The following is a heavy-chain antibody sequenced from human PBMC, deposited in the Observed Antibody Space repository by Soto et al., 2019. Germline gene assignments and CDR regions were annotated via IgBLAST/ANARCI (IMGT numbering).Heavy chain of an antibody. CDR1: DGPISRSSYK. Sequence: SVTRSLTCTLSDGPISRSSYKSGWIRQPPGKGLEWIVSIYYSGSTYYHPSLKSRVTISVDTSKNQFSLKLSSVTAADTAVYYCARHDYGGGNYWGQGTLVTVS. CDR3: ARHDYGGGNY. CDR2: IYYSGST. J-gene: IGHJ4*02. D-gene: IGHD4-17*01. V-gene: IGHV4-39*01.